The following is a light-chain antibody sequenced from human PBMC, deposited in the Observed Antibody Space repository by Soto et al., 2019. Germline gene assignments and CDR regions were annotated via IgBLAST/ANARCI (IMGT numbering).Light chain of an antibody. V-gene: IGKV1-39*01. Sequence: DIQMTQSPSSLSASVGERVTITCRASQSISRYLNCYQQKPGKAPKLLIYAASSLQSGGPSRFCGGGSATDFTLTISSLQPEDFATYYFQQSYSTAVFGGGTKVEIK. J-gene: IGKJ4*02. CDR2: AAS. CDR3: QQSYSTAV. CDR1: QSISRY.